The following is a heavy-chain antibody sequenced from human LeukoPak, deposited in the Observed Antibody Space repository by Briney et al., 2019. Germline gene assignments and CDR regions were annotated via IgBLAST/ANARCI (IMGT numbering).Heavy chain of an antibody. Sequence: PGGSLRLSCAASGFTFSSYSMNWVRQAPGKGLEWVSSISGSSSYIYYADSVKGRFTISRDNAKNSLYLQMNSLRAEDTAVYYCARENYYDSSGLPDFDYWGQGTLVTVSS. CDR2: ISGSSSYI. CDR1: GFTFSSYS. V-gene: IGHV3-21*01. J-gene: IGHJ4*02. D-gene: IGHD3-22*01. CDR3: ARENYYDSSGLPDFDY.